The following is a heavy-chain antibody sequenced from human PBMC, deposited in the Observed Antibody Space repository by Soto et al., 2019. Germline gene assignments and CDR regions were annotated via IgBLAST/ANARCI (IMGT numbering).Heavy chain of an antibody. CDR3: ARDPYDSGGYSAFES. Sequence: EVPLVESGGGLVQPGGSLRLSCAASGITLTRSWMTWVRQAPGRGLEWVANIKQDGSEKEYVDSVKGRFTVSRDNAKNSLYLQMDSLSAEDTAVYSCARDPYDSGGYSAFESWGKETMVTASS. CDR1: GITLTRSW. J-gene: IGHJ3*02. CDR2: IKQDGSEK. D-gene: IGHD3-22*01. V-gene: IGHV3-7*04.